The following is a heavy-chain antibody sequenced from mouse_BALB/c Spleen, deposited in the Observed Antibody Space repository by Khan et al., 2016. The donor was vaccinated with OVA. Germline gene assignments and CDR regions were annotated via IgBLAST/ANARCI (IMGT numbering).Heavy chain of an antibody. J-gene: IGHJ3*01. Sequence: EVQLQESGPGLVKPSQSLSLTCTVTGYSITSDYAWNRIRQFPGNKLEWMGYINYSGSTSYHPSLKSRISITRDTSKNQFFLQLNSVTTEDTATYYCARGVRLTYWGQGTLVTVSA. D-gene: IGHD2-14*01. CDR2: INYSGST. V-gene: IGHV3-2*02. CDR3: ARGVRLTY. CDR1: GYSITSDYA.